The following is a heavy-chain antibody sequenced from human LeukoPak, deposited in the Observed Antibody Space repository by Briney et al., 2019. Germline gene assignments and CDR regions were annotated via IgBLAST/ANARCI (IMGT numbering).Heavy chain of an antibody. Sequence: GGSLRLSCAASGFTFSSYAMSWVRQAPGKGLEWVSIIYSGGGTYYADSVKGRFTVSKDISKNTLYLHMNSLRAEDTAVYYCARCSTSCYYFDYWGQGTLVTVSS. D-gene: IGHD2-2*01. V-gene: IGHV3-66*01. CDR2: IYSGGGT. CDR3: ARCSTSCYYFDY. J-gene: IGHJ4*02. CDR1: GFTFSSYA.